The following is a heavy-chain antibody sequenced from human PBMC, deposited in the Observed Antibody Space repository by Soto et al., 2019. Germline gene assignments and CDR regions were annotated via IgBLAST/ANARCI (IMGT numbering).Heavy chain of an antibody. Sequence: HPGGSLRLSCSASGFTFSSYAMHWVRQAPGKGLEYVSAISSNGGSTYYADSVKGRFTISRDNSKNTLYLQMSSLRAEDTAVYYCVRGGDGYKKYYYYGMDVWGQGTTVTVSS. CDR2: ISSNGGST. D-gene: IGHD5-12*01. V-gene: IGHV3-64D*08. J-gene: IGHJ6*02. CDR3: VRGGDGYKKYYYYGMDV. CDR1: GFTFSSYA.